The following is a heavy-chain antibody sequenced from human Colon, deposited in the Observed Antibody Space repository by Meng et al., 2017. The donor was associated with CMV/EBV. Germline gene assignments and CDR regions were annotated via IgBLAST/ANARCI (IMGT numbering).Heavy chain of an antibody. J-gene: IGHJ6*02. CDR2: MNPVSGET. CDR3: AVIVPATDYSYGTDV. D-gene: IGHD2-15*01. Sequence: ASVKVSCKASGYPFTNYDINWVRQATGQGLEWMGWMNPVSGETGFAQKFQDRITMTRDTSISTAYLELSSLKSEDTALYFCAVIVPATDYSYGTDVWGQGTAVTVFS. V-gene: IGHV1-8*01. CDR1: GYPFTNYD.